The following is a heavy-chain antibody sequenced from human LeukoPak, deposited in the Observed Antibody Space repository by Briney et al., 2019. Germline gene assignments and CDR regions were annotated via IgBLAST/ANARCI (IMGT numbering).Heavy chain of an antibody. J-gene: IGHJ6*02. V-gene: IGHV3-33*01. CDR2: IWYDGSNK. CDR3: ARANTYDSNYYYGMDV. D-gene: IGHD5-12*01. CDR1: GFTFSSYG. Sequence: GRSLRLSCAASGFTFSSYGMHWVREAPGKGLEWVAVIWYDGSNKYYADSVKGRFTISRDNSKNTLYLQMTSLRAEDTAVYYCARANTYDSNYYYGMDVWGQGTTVTVSS.